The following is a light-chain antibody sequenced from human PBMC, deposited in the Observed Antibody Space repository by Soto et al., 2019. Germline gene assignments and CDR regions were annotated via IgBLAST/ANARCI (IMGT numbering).Light chain of an antibody. CDR3: QQYHNWPIT. V-gene: IGKV3-15*01. Sequence: VMTQSPDTLSVSPGERATLSCRHRQSVSSNLAWHQQKPGQAPRLLMYDASTRATGIPARFSGSGSGTEFTLTISSLQSEDFAVYYCQQYHNWPITFGQGTRLEI. CDR1: QSVSSN. CDR2: DAS. J-gene: IGKJ5*01.